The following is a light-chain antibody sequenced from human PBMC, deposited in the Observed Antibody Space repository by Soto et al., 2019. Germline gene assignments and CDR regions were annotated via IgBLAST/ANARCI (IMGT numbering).Light chain of an antibody. CDR1: QGVSSTY. CDR2: GAS. J-gene: IGKJ2*01. Sequence: EIVMTQSPGTLSLSPGDTATLSCRASQGVSSTYLAWYQQKPGQAPMLLIYGASSRATGIPDNFSGSGSGTDFTLTISRLEPEDFAVYYCQPYGSSLYTFGRGTKLEIK. CDR3: QPYGSSLYT. V-gene: IGKV3-20*01.